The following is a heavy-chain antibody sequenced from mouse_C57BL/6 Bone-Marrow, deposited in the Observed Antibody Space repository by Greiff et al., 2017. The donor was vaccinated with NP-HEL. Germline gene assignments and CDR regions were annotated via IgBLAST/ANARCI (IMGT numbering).Heavy chain of an antibody. D-gene: IGHD5-1*01. CDR3: ARRRYLYAMDY. CDR1: GYAFSSSW. V-gene: IGHV1-82*01. Sequence: QVQLQQSGPELVKPGASVKISCKASGYAFSSSWMNWVKQRPGKGLEWIGRIYPGDGDTNYIGKFKGKATLTADKSSSTAYMQLSSLTSEDSAVYFCARRRYLYAMDYWGQGTSVTVSS. J-gene: IGHJ4*01. CDR2: IYPGDGDT.